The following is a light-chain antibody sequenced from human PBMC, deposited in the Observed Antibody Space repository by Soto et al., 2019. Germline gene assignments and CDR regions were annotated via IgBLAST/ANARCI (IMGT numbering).Light chain of an antibody. Sequence: QFGLTQRGSVTRLAGQAVTISNTGTSSDVGGYNFVSWYQQYPGKAPKFMIYDVSKRPSGVPDRFSGSKSGNTASLTISGLLAEDEADYYCCSYAGSHTFVFGTGTKVTVL. J-gene: IGLJ1*01. CDR2: DVS. CDR3: CSYAGSHTFV. V-gene: IGLV2-11*01. CDR1: SSDVGGYNF.